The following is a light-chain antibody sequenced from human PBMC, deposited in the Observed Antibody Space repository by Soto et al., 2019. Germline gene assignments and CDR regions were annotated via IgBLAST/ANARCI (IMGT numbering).Light chain of an antibody. CDR1: SSNIGRNT. CDR3: AAWEDSLNGHV. Sequence: QSVLTQPPSASGTPGQRGTISCSGSSSNIGRNTVNWYQQLPGTAPKLLIYSNNQRPSGVPDRFSGSKSGTSASLAIRGLQSEDESDYYCAAWEDSLNGHVFGTGTKVTVL. V-gene: IGLV1-44*01. CDR2: SNN. J-gene: IGLJ1*01.